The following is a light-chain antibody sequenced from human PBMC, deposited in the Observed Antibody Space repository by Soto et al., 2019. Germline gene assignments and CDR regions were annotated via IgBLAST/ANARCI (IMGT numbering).Light chain of an antibody. CDR1: QSISSW. CDR2: DAS. Sequence: DIQMTQSPSTLSASVGDRVTITCRASQSISSWLAWYQQKPGKAPKLLIYDASSLESWVPSRFSGSGSGTEVTLTISSLQPDDFASYYCQQYNSYWGTFGQGTKLEIK. CDR3: QQYNSYWGT. J-gene: IGKJ2*01. V-gene: IGKV1-5*01.